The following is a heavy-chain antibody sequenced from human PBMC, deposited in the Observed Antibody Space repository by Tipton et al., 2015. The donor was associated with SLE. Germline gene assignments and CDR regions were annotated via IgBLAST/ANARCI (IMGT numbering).Heavy chain of an antibody. CDR2: ISYDGSNK. J-gene: IGHJ3*02. V-gene: IGHV3-30-3*01. CDR1: GFTFSSYA. D-gene: IGHD4-11*01. CDR3: ARDHIHYSNYGGAFDT. Sequence: SLRLSCAASGFTFSSYAMHWVRQAPGKGLEWVAVISYDGSNKYYADSVKGRFTISRDNAKNSLYLQMNSLRAEDTAVYYCARDHIHYSNYGGAFDTWGQGTMVTVSS.